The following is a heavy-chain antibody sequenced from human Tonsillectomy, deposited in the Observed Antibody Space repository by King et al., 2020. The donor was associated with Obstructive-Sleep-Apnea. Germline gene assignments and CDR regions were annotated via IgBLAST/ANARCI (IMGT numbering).Heavy chain of an antibody. CDR2: IVTAGDT. CDR1: GFTFSSYD. V-gene: IGHV3-13*01. J-gene: IGHJ4*02. D-gene: IGHD4-11*01. CDR3: ARVGVTTALDY. Sequence: VQLVESGGGLVQPGGSLRLSCAASGFTFSSYDMHWVRQATGNVLDWVSAIVTAGDTYFPGSLKGRFTTPRENAKNSLYLQMKSLRAGDTAVYYCARVGVTTALDYWGQGTLVTVSS.